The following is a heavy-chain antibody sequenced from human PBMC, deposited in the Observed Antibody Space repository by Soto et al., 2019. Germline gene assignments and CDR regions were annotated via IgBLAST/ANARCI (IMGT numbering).Heavy chain of an antibody. CDR3: AREDVGAYLGFDY. Sequence: QVHLVQSGAEVKKPGASVRVYCKASGYTFRAYAISWVRQAPGHGLEWMGGISPSYGRTDYAQKFQGRVTMTIDTSTTTAYLELGSLTSDDTAVYFCAREDVGAYLGFDYWVQGTLVTVSS. CDR1: GYTFRAYA. CDR2: ISPSYGRT. V-gene: IGHV1-18*01. J-gene: IGHJ4*02. D-gene: IGHD1-26*01.